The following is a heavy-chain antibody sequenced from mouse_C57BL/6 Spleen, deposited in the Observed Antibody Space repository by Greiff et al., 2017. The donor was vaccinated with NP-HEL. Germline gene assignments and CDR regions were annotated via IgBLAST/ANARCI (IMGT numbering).Heavy chain of an antibody. J-gene: IGHJ3*01. CDR3: GRCYGRSPAWFAY. Sequence: EVQLVESGGGLVQPKGSLKLSCAASGFSFNTYAMNWVRQAPGKGLEWVARIRSKSNNYATYYADSVKDRFTISRDDTESMLYHQLKNLKTEDTAMYYCGRCYGRSPAWFAYWGQGTLVTVSA. CDR2: IRSKSNNYAT. D-gene: IGHD1-1*01. CDR1: GFSFNTYA. V-gene: IGHV10-1*01.